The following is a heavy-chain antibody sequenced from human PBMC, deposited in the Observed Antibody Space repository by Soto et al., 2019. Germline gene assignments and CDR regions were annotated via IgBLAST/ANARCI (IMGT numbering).Heavy chain of an antibody. CDR1: VFTFSSYA. J-gene: IGHJ4*02. CDR3: ARDSYYDSSGSFYY. D-gene: IGHD3-22*01. CDR2: ISYDGSNK. Sequence: GSLRRSCAASVFTFSSYAMHWVRQAAGQGLEWVAVISYDGSNKYYADSVKGRFTISRDNSKNTLYLQMNSLRAEDTAVYYCARDSYYDSSGSFYYWGQGTLVTVSS. V-gene: IGHV3-30-3*01.